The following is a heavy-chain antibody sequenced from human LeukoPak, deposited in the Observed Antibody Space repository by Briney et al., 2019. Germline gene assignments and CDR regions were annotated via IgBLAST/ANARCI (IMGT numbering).Heavy chain of an antibody. J-gene: IGHJ4*02. CDR2: IYYSGTT. CDR3: ARGTTDGYSYGRFDY. Sequence: PSETLSLTCTVWSGSICSGGFYWRWIRQHPGKGLEWLGYIYYSGTTYYNPSLKSRVTFSVDTSKNQFSLKLNPVTASDTALYDCARGTTDGYSYGRFDYWGQGTLVTVSS. V-gene: IGHV4-31*03. CDR1: SGSICSGGFY. D-gene: IGHD5-18*01.